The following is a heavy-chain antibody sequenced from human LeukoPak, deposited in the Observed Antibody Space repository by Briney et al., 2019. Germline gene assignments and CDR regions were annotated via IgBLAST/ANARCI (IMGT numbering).Heavy chain of an antibody. CDR3: ARVEYDYVWGSYLWFDP. J-gene: IGHJ5*02. Sequence: PGGSLRLSCAASGFTFSTYAMSWVRQAPGKGLEWIGEINHSGSTNYNPSLKSRVTISVDTSKNQFSLKLSSVTAADTAVYYCARVEYDYVWGSYLWFDPWGQGTLVTVSS. D-gene: IGHD3-16*02. CDR1: GFTFSTYA. CDR2: INHSGST. V-gene: IGHV4-34*01.